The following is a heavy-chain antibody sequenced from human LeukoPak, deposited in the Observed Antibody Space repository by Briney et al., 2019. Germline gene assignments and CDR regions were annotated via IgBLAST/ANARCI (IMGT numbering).Heavy chain of an antibody. V-gene: IGHV4-61*01. Sequence: SETLSLTCTVSGGSISSSSYYWGWIRQPPGKGLEWIGYVHYSGSTNYNPSLKSRVTMSVDTSKDQFSLKLSPVTAADTAVYYCAREVVAAAGTVDYWGQGTLVTVSS. D-gene: IGHD2-15*01. CDR3: AREVVAAAGTVDY. J-gene: IGHJ4*02. CDR1: GGSISSSSYY. CDR2: VHYSGST.